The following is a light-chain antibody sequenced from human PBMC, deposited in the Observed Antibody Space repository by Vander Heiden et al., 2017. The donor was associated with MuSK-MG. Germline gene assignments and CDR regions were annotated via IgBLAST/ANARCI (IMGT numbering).Light chain of an antibody. CDR3: AAGDDSLNVV. J-gene: IGLJ2*01. V-gene: IGLV1-44*01. CDR1: SSNIGSNT. CDR2: RNN. Sequence: QSVLTQPPSASGTPGQRVTISCSGSSSNIGSNTVNWYQQRPGTAPKLLIYRNNRRPSGVPDRFSGSKSGTSASLAISGLQAEDEADYYCAAGDDSLNVVFGGGTKLTVL.